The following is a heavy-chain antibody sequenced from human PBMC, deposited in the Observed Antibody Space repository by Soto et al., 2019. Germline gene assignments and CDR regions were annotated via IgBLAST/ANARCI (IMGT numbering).Heavy chain of an antibody. D-gene: IGHD3-16*01. CDR1: GYIFVNYG. J-gene: IGHJ6*02. Sequence: QVQLVQSGDEMKKPGASVRVSCKASGYIFVNYGIAWVRQAPGQGLEWMGWISPYTGDTHSASKVQCRLTMPTDTSTSTAFMDLGSLTSDDTAVYYCAMVDNYVTPTPQDVWGQGTTVTVSS. CDR2: ISPYTGDT. V-gene: IGHV1-18*01. CDR3: AMVDNYVTPTPQDV.